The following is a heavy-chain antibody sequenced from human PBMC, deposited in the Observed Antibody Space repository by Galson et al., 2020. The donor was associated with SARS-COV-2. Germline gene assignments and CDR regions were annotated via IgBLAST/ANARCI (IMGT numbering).Heavy chain of an antibody. CDR1: GFTFTTFA. Sequence: GGSLRLSCAASGFTFTTFAMHWVRQTPGKGLEWVAVTSSDGRINAFVDSVKGRFTISRDNSKSILNLQMNGLRPEDTAVYYCVRSYNNAWHNFDFWGQGTLVIVSS. V-gene: IGHV3-30*04. J-gene: IGHJ4*02. D-gene: IGHD6-19*01. CDR3: VRSYNNAWHNFDF. CDR2: TSSDGRIN.